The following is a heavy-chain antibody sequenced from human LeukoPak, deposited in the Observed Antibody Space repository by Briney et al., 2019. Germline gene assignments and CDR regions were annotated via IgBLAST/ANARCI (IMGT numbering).Heavy chain of an antibody. Sequence: GGSLRLSCAASGFTVSSNYMSWVRQAPGKGLEWVSVIYSGGTIYYADSVKGRFTISRDNAKNSLYLQMNSLRAEDTAVYYCARGGYDYNALFDHWGQGTLVTVSS. D-gene: IGHD5-12*01. CDR2: IYSGGTI. J-gene: IGHJ4*02. V-gene: IGHV3-53*01. CDR1: GFTVSSNY. CDR3: ARGGYDYNALFDH.